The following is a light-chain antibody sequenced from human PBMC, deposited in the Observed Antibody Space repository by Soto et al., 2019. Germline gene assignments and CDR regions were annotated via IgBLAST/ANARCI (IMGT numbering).Light chain of an antibody. CDR1: QDISNY. CDR3: QKYNSAPLFT. V-gene: IGKV1-33*01. CDR2: DAS. J-gene: IGKJ3*01. Sequence: DIQMTQSPSSLSASVGDRVTITCQASQDISNYLNWYQQKPGKAPKLLIYDASNLETGVPSRFSGSGSGTDFTFTISSMQPEDIATYYCQKYNSAPLFTFGPGTKVDIK.